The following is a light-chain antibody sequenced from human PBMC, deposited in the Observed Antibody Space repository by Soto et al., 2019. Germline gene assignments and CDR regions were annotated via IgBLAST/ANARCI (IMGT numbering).Light chain of an antibody. Sequence: QSALTQPPSVSGSPGQSVTISCTGTSSDVGSYNRVSWYQQPPGTAPKLMIYEVSNRPSGVPDRFSGSKSGNTASLTISGLQAEDEAEYYCSSYTSSTTPYVFATGTKVTVL. CDR1: SSDVGSYNR. CDR2: EVS. V-gene: IGLV2-18*02. CDR3: SSYTSSTTPYV. J-gene: IGLJ1*01.